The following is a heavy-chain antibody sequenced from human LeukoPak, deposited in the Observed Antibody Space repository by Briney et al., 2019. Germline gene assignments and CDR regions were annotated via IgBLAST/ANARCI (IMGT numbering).Heavy chain of an antibody. V-gene: IGHV4-39*07. CDR3: ARDLSYYGSGKDY. CDR1: GASISSTTYY. D-gene: IGHD3-10*01. J-gene: IGHJ4*02. Sequence: SETLSLTCTVSGASISSTTYYWGWIRQPPRKGLEWIASIYYSGSTYYNPSLKSRVTISVDTSKNQFSLKLSSVTAADTAVYYCARDLSYYGSGKDYWGQGTLVTVSS. CDR2: IYYSGST.